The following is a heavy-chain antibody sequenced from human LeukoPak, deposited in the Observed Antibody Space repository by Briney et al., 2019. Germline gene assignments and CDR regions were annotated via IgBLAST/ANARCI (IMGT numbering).Heavy chain of an antibody. J-gene: IGHJ5*02. CDR3: AGERGQYSSSSGWFDP. Sequence: ASVKVSCKASGYTFTSYDINWVRQATGQGLEWMGWMNPNSDNTGYAQKFQGRVTMTRNTSISTAYMELSSLRSEDTAVYYCAGERGQYSSSSGWFDPWGQGTLVTVSS. V-gene: IGHV1-8*01. D-gene: IGHD6-6*01. CDR1: GYTFTSYD. CDR2: MNPNSDNT.